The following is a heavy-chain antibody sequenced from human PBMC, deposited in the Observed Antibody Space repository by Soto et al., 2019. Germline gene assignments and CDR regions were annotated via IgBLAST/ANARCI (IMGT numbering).Heavy chain of an antibody. D-gene: IGHD6-25*01. J-gene: IGHJ4*02. CDR3: ASGGYQYSFAY. CDR2: IYRTGNT. CDR1: GDSMTSGDYS. Sequence: QLQLQESGSRLVKSSQTLSLTCTFSGDSMTSGDYSWSWIRQPPGKGVDWLGYIYRTGNTHYIPSLKRRVSISQDRSKTQFSLDLTSVPAAAPAVYYCASGGYQYSFAYWGQGTLVTVSS. V-gene: IGHV4-30-2*01.